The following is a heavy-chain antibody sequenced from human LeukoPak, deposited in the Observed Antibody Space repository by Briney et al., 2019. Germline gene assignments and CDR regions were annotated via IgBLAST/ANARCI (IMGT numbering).Heavy chain of an antibody. Sequence: GASVKVSCKASGYTFTSYGITWVRQAPGQGLEWMGWISVYNGNTNYAQNLQGRVTMTTDTSTSTAYMELRSLRSDDTAVYYCARGRYYDSSGHLDYWGQGTLVTVSS. V-gene: IGHV1-18*01. CDR3: ARGRYYDSSGHLDY. CDR2: ISVYNGNT. CDR1: GYTFTSYG. D-gene: IGHD3-22*01. J-gene: IGHJ4*02.